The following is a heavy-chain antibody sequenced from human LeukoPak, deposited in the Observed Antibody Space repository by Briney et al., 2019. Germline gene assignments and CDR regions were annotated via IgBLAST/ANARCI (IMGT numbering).Heavy chain of an antibody. D-gene: IGHD6-6*01. Sequence: PGRSLRLSCAASGFTFSNYGMHWVRQAPGKGLEWVAFIRYDGSNKYYADSVKGRFTISRDNSKNTLYLQMNSLRAEDTAVYYCARDRGQLVPWAYWGQGTLVTVSS. J-gene: IGHJ4*02. CDR1: GFTFSNYG. V-gene: IGHV3-30*02. CDR2: IRYDGSNK. CDR3: ARDRGQLVPWAY.